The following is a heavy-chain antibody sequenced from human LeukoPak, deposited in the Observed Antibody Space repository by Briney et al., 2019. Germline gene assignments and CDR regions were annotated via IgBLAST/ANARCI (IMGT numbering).Heavy chain of an antibody. J-gene: IGHJ4*02. D-gene: IGHD3-22*01. CDR2: INPNSGGT. V-gene: IGHV1-2*02. CDR1: GYTFTGYY. CDR3: ARDQYYYDSSWNY. Sequence: GASVKVSCKASGYTFTGYYMHWVRQAPGQGLEWMGWINPNSGGTNYAQKFQGRVTMTRDTSISTAYMELSSLRSEDTAVYYCARDQYYYDSSWNYWGQGTLVTVSS.